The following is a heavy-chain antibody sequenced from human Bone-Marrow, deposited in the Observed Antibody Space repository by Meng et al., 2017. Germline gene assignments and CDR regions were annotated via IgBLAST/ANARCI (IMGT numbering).Heavy chain of an antibody. CDR3: ARDNMGSIDY. CDR1: GGSVSSGPYY. J-gene: IGHJ4*02. CDR2: KFHDGTT. D-gene: IGHD1-26*01. V-gene: IGHV4-61*01. Sequence: QVQLQEPGPGLLRPSGTLSLTCTGSGGSVSSGPYYWTWVRQPPGKGLEWIGYKFHDGTTNYNPSLKSRVTMSVDASKKQFSLNLSSVTAADTAVYYCARDNMGSIDYWGQGTLVTVSS.